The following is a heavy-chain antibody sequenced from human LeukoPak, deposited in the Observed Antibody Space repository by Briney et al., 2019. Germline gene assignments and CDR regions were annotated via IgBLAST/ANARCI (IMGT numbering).Heavy chain of an antibody. Sequence: ASVKVSCKASGYTFTSYGISWVRQAPGQGLEWMGWISAFNGNTNYAQKLQGRVTMTTDTPTSTAYMVLRSLRSEDTAVYYCAAESPYGGARLGWYFDLWGRGTLVTVSS. CDR1: GYTFTSYG. CDR2: ISAFNGNT. D-gene: IGHD2-21*01. J-gene: IGHJ2*01. CDR3: AAESPYGGARLGWYFDL. V-gene: IGHV1-18*01.